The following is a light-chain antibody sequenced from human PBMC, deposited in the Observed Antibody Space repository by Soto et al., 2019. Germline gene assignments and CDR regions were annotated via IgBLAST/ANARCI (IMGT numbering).Light chain of an antibody. CDR1: SSDVGAYNY. Sequence: QSVLTQPASVSGSPGQSITISCTGTSSDVGAYNYVSWYQQHPGKAPKLMISDVRNRPSGVSNRFSGSKSGNMASLTISGLQAEDEADYYCISYTTSSTCVFGGGTKLTVL. J-gene: IGLJ3*02. CDR2: DVR. CDR3: ISYTTSSTCV. V-gene: IGLV2-14*03.